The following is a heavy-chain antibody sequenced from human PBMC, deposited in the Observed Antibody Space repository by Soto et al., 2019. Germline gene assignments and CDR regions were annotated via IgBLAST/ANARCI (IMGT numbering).Heavy chain of an antibody. Sequence: SVKVSCKASGGTFSSYAISCVRQAPGQGLEWMGGIIPIFGTANYAQKFQGRVTITADESTSTAYMELSSLRSEDTAVYYCARDRITMVRGVIITSYYGMDVWGQGTTVTVSS. D-gene: IGHD3-10*01. J-gene: IGHJ6*02. CDR1: GGTFSSYA. CDR2: IIPIFGTA. CDR3: ARDRITMVRGVIITSYYGMDV. V-gene: IGHV1-69*13.